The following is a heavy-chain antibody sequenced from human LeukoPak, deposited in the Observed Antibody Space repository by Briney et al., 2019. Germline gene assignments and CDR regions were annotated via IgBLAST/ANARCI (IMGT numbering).Heavy chain of an antibody. V-gene: IGHV1-69*13. Sequence: GASVKVSCKASGGTFSSYAISWVRQAPGQGLEWMGGIIPIFGTANYAQKFQGRVTITADESTSTAYMELSSLRSEDTAVYYCARDGERKVTFDYWGQGTLVTVSS. CDR1: GGTFSSYA. CDR3: ARDGERKVTFDY. D-gene: IGHD4-11*01. CDR2: IIPIFGTA. J-gene: IGHJ4*02.